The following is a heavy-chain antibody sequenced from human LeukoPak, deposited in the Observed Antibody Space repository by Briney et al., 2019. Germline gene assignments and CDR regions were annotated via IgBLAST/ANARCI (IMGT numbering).Heavy chain of an antibody. CDR2: VYTSGST. D-gene: IGHD2-21*01. CDR3: ARDPRIHGWFDP. V-gene: IGHV4-4*07. CDR1: GGSISSYY. Sequence: PSETLFLTCTVSGGSISSYYWSWIRQPAGKGLEWIGRVYTSGSTNYNPSLKSRVTMSVDTSKNQFSLKLSSVTAADTAVYYCARDPRIHGWFDPWGQGTLVTVSS. J-gene: IGHJ5*02.